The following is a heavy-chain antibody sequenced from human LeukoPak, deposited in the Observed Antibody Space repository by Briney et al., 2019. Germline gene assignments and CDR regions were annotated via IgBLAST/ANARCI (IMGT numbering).Heavy chain of an antibody. CDR3: ARDWDDFWSGYSQGNNWFDP. V-gene: IGHV1-69*13. J-gene: IGHJ5*02. D-gene: IGHD3-3*01. CDR1: GGTFSSYA. CDR2: IIPIFGTA. Sequence: SVKVSCKASGGTFSSYAISWVRQAPGQGLEWMGGIIPIFGTANYAQKFQGRVTITADESTSTAYMELSSLGSEDTAVYYCARDWDDFWSGYSQGNNWFDPWGQGTLVTVSS.